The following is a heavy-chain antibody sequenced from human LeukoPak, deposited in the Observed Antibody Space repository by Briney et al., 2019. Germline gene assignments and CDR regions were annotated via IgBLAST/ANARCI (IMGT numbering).Heavy chain of an antibody. CDR3: ARRAGAYSHPYDY. Sequence: SETLSLTCTVSGGSISSSSYYWGWIRQPPGKGLEWIGSIYYSGSTFHNPSLKSRLTISVDTSRNQFSLNLTSVTAADTAVYYCARRAGAYSHPYDYWGQGTLVTVSS. CDR1: GGSISSSSYY. D-gene: IGHD4/OR15-4a*01. V-gene: IGHV4-39*07. J-gene: IGHJ4*02. CDR2: IYYSGST.